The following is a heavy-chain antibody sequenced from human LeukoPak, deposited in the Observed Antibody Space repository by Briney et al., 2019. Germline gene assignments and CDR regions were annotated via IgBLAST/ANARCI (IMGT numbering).Heavy chain of an antibody. Sequence: PSETLSLTCTVSGGSISSSSYYWGWIRQPPGKGLEWIGSIYYSGSTYYDPSLKSRVTISVDTSKNQFSLKLSSVTAADTAVYYCARGIVLRYFDWLSGFDYWGQGTLVTVSS. D-gene: IGHD3-9*01. CDR2: IYYSGST. V-gene: IGHV4-39*07. CDR3: ARGIVLRYFDWLSGFDY. J-gene: IGHJ4*02. CDR1: GGSISSSSYY.